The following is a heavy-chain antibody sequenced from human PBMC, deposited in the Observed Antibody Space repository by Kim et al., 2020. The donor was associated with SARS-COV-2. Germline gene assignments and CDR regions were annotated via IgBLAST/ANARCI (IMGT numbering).Heavy chain of an antibody. CDR1: GFTFSSYA. CDR3: ARESRAVAAYYFDY. J-gene: IGHJ4*02. D-gene: IGHD6-25*01. V-gene: IGHV3-30-3*01. Sequence: GGSLRLSCAASGFTFSSYAMHWVRQAPGKGLEWVAVISYDGSNKYYADSVKGRFTISRDNSKNTLYLQMNSLRAEDTAVYYCARESRAVAAYYFDYWGQGTLVTVSS. CDR2: ISYDGSNK.